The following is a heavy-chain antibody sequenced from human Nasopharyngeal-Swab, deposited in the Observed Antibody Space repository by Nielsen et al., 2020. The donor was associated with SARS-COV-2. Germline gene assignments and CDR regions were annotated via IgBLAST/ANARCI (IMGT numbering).Heavy chain of an antibody. V-gene: IGHV3-7*01. Sequence: WIRQPPGKGLEWVANIKQDGSEKYYVDSVKGRFTISRDNAKNSLYLQMNSLRAEDTAVYYCARDADSGSYAPVGMDVWGQGTTVTVFS. D-gene: IGHD1-26*01. J-gene: IGHJ6*02. CDR2: IKQDGSEK. CDR3: ARDADSGSYAPVGMDV.